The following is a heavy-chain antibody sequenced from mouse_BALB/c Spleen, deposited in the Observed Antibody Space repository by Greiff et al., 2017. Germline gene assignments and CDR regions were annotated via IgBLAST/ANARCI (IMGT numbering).Heavy chain of an antibody. Sequence: QVQLQQPGAELVKPGASVKLSCKASGYTFTSYWMHWVKQRPGQGLEWIGEINPSNGRTNYNEKFKSKATLTVDKSSSTAYMQLSSLTSEDSAVYYCARSYDGNYVDYWGQGTTLTVSS. CDR3: ARSYDGNYVDY. V-gene: IGHV1S81*02. J-gene: IGHJ2*01. D-gene: IGHD2-1*01. CDR1: GYTFTSYW. CDR2: INPSNGRT.